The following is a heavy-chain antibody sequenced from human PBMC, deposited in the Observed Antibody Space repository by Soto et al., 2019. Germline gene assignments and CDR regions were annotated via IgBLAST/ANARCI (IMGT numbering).Heavy chain of an antibody. D-gene: IGHD1-26*01. J-gene: IGHJ4*02. Sequence: QAQVVQSGAEVRKPGSSVKLSCKASEGPFNSYSIAWGRQAPGQGLEWMGGIIPYYNTRNYPQKFQDRVTIAADDSTNTVSMELSSLSSDDTAVYFCPSGSSRGSPYFGDSWAQGTLVTVSS. CDR3: PSGSSRGSPYFGDS. CDR1: EGPFNSYS. V-gene: IGHV1-69*01. CDR2: IIPYYNTR.